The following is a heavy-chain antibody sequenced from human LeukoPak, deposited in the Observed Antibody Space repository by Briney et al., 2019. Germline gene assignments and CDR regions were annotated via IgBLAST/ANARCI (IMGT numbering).Heavy chain of an antibody. CDR1: GFTFSHYG. CDR2: ISGSGYST. V-gene: IGHV3-23*01. Sequence: GGSLRLSCAASGFTFSHYGMSWVRQAPGKGLEWVSAISGSGYSTYYADSVKGRFTISRDNSKTTLYLQMNSLRAEDTAVYYCAKYYGDDPDYYYYMDVWGKGTTVTISS. J-gene: IGHJ6*03. D-gene: IGHD4-17*01. CDR3: AKYYGDDPDYYYYMDV.